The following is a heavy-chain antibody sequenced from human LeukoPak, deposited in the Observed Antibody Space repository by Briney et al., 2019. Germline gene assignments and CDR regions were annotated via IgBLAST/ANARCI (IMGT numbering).Heavy chain of an antibody. Sequence: GGSLRLTCAASGFTFSSYWMHWVRQAPGKGLVWVSRINSDGSSTSYADSVKGRFTISRDNAKSSLFLQMDSLRAEDTAVYYCARENGGGWIDPWGQGTLVTVSS. J-gene: IGHJ5*02. V-gene: IGHV3-74*01. CDR3: ARENGGGWIDP. CDR1: GFTFSSYW. D-gene: IGHD2-8*01. CDR2: INSDGSST.